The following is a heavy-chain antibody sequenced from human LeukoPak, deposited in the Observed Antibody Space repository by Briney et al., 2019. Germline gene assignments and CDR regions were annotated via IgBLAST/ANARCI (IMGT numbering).Heavy chain of an antibody. CDR1: SGSISTSNYY. Sequence: SETLSLTCTVSSGSISTSNYYWGWVRQLPGKALEWIGNIFYSPSLKSRVTISLDTSRNQFSLKLNSVTAADTAVYYCAKSNGYGLIDIWGQGTMVTVSS. CDR3: AKSNGYGLIDI. CDR2: IF. V-gene: IGHV4-39*07. D-gene: IGHD3-22*01. J-gene: IGHJ3*02.